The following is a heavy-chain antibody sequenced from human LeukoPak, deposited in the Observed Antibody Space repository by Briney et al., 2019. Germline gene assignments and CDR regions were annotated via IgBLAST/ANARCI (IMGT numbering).Heavy chain of an antibody. J-gene: IGHJ6*03. Sequence: SETLSLTCTVSGGSISSYYWNWIRQPPGKGLEWIGYIYYSGSTNYNPSLKSRVTISVDTSKNQFSLKLSSVTAADTAVYYCARGAMVRGVIWYYYYMDVWGKGTTVTVSS. D-gene: IGHD3-10*01. CDR2: IYYSGST. CDR3: ARGAMVRGVIWYYYYMDV. CDR1: GGSISSYY. V-gene: IGHV4-59*12.